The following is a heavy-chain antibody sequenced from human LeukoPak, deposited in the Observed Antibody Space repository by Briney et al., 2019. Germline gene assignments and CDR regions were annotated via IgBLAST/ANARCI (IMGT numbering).Heavy chain of an antibody. CDR1: GLNFNNAW. Sequence: GGSLRLSCAASGLNFNNAWMSWVRQAPGQGLEWVGRIKSKTDGGTTDYAAPVKGRFTISRDDSKNTLYLQMNSLKTEDTAVYYCTTDMVHWNPLWGQGTLVTVSS. CDR3: TTDMVHWNPL. V-gene: IGHV3-15*01. CDR2: IKSKTDGGTT. D-gene: IGHD1-1*01. J-gene: IGHJ4*02.